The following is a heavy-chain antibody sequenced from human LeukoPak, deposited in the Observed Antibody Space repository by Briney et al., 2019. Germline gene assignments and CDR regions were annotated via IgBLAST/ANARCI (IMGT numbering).Heavy chain of an antibody. D-gene: IGHD4-17*01. V-gene: IGHV3-66*01. J-gene: IGHJ4*02. CDR2: IYTGGTT. Sequence: GGSLRLSCAASGFSVTSNHMNWVRQAPGKGLEWVSIIYTGGTTHYADSLNDRFTISRDDSINTLYLQMNSLRAEDTAVYYCARDRTVTGGFDYWGQGTLVTVSS. CDR3: ARDRTVTGGFDY. CDR1: GFSVTSNH.